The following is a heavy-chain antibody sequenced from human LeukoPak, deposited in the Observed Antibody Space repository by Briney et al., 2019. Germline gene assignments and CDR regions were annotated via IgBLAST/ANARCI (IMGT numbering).Heavy chain of an antibody. CDR3: ASLDITMVRGAIISDYYYGMDV. Sequence: ASVKVSCKASGYTFTSYDINWVRQATGQGLEWMGWMNPNSGNTGYAQKFQGRVTMTRNTSISTAYMELSSLRSEDTAVYYCASLDITMVRGAIISDYYYGMDVWGQGTTVTVS. V-gene: IGHV1-8*01. D-gene: IGHD3-10*01. CDR2: MNPNSGNT. J-gene: IGHJ6*02. CDR1: GYTFTSYD.